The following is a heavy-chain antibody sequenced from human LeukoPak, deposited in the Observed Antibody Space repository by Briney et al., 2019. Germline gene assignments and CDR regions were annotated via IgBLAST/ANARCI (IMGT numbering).Heavy chain of an antibody. V-gene: IGHV3-48*04. D-gene: IGHD3-10*01. CDR3: ARSAFALDY. CDR2: ISSSGTTI. CDR1: GFSFSHAW. J-gene: IGHJ4*02. Sequence: SGGSLRLSCAASGFSFSHAWMNWVRQAPGKGLEWVSYISSSGTTIYYADSVKGRFTISRDNAKNSLYLQMSGLRAEDTAVYYCARSAFALDYWGQGTLVTVSS.